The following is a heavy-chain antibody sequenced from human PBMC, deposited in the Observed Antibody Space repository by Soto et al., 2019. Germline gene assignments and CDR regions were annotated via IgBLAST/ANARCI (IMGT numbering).Heavy chain of an antibody. CDR2: ISSSSSYT. CDR3: ARDLDWNDWFDP. V-gene: IGHV3-21*01. Sequence: GGSLRLSCAASGFTFSSYSMNWVRQAPGKGLEWVSSISSSSSYTYYADSVKGRFTISRDNAKNSLYLQMNSLRAEDTAVYYCARDLDWNDWFDPWGQGTLVTVSS. D-gene: IGHD1-1*01. J-gene: IGHJ5*02. CDR1: GFTFSSYS.